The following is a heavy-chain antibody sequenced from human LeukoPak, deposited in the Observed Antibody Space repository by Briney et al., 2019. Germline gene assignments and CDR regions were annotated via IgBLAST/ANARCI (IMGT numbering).Heavy chain of an antibody. CDR2: IIPIFGTA. Sequence: AASVKVSCKASGGTFSSYAISWVRQAPGQGLEWMGGIIPIFGTANYAQKFQGRVTITTDESTSTAYMELSSLRSEDTAVYYCAREERYSRNINWFDLWGQGTLVTVSS. V-gene: IGHV1-69*05. J-gene: IGHJ5*02. CDR1: GGTFSSYA. D-gene: IGHD6-13*01. CDR3: AREERYSRNINWFDL.